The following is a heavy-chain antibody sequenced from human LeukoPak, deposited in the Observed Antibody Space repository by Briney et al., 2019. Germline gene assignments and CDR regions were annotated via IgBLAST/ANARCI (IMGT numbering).Heavy chain of an antibody. V-gene: IGHV3-74*01. D-gene: IGHD6-6*01. Sequence: GGSLRLSCAASGFTFSSYWMHWVRQAPGKGLLWVSRINTDGSSTTYADSVKGRFTISRDNAKNTLYRQMNSLRAEDTAVYYCARGGVYSTSAVDYWGQGTLVTVSS. CDR2: INTDGSST. J-gene: IGHJ4*02. CDR1: GFTFSSYW. CDR3: ARGGVYSTSAVDY.